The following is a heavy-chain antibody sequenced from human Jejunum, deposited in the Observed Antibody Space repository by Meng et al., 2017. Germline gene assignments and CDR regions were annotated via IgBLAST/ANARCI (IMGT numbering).Heavy chain of an antibody. Sequence: GGSLRLSCAASGFTFSSYWMHWVRQVPGKGLVWVSRINSDGSSTTYADSVKGRFTISRDNAKNTLYLQMNSLRAEDTAVYYCARVMRYSGSSWDYFDYWGQGTLVTVSS. CDR1: GFTFSSYW. V-gene: IGHV3-74*01. D-gene: IGHD1-26*01. CDR2: INSDGSST. J-gene: IGHJ4*02. CDR3: ARVMRYSGSSWDYFDY.